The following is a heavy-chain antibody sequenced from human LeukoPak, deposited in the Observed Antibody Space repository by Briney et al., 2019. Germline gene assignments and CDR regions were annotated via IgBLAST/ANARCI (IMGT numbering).Heavy chain of an antibody. CDR1: GYSFTSYW. V-gene: IGHV5-51*01. J-gene: IGHJ4*02. CDR3: ARHTYSSGPNFDY. Sequence: GESLKISCKGSGYSFTSYWIGWVRQMPGKGLEWMGIIYPGDSDTIYSPSFQGQVTISADKSISTAYLQWSSLKASDTAMYYCARHTYSSGPNFDYWGQGTLVTVSS. D-gene: IGHD6-19*01. CDR2: IYPGDSDT.